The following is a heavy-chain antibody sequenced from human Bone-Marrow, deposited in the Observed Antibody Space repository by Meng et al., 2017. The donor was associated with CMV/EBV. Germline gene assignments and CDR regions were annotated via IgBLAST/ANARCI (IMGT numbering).Heavy chain of an antibody. CDR3: ARESPRWGYYYGMDV. CDR1: GFTFSSYW. J-gene: IGHJ6*02. D-gene: IGHD3-16*01. Sequence: GGSLRLSCAASGFTFSSYWMHWVRQAPGKGLVWVSRINSDGSSTSYADSVKGRFTISRDNARNTLYLQMNSLRAGDTAVYYCARESPRWGYYYGMDVWGQGTTVTVSS. V-gene: IGHV3-74*01. CDR2: INSDGSST.